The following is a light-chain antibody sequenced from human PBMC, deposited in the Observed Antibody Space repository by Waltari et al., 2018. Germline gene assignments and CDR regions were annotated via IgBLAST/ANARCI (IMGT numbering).Light chain of an antibody. J-gene: IGKJ2*03. CDR1: RSISNSY. CDR3: QQYGSSPPYS. V-gene: IGKV3-20*01. CDR2: GAS. Sequence: EIVLTQSPGTLSLSPGERATLSCRASRSISNSYLAWYQQKPGQAPRLLIYGASRRATGIPDRFSGSGSGTDFTLTISRLEAEDFAVYYCQQYGSSPPYSFDQGTELEIK.